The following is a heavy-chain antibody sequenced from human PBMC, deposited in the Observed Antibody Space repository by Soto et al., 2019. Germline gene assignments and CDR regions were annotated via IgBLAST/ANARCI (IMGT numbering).Heavy chain of an antibody. J-gene: IGHJ5*02. CDR3: AKDYERFRSSAYNWFDP. Sequence: EVQLVESGGGLVQPGRSLRLSCAASGFTFDDYAMHWVRQAPGKSLEWVSGISWNSGSIGYADSVKGRFTISRDNAKNSLYLQMNSLRAEDTALYYCAKDYERFRSSAYNWFDPWAQGTLVTVSS. V-gene: IGHV3-9*01. CDR2: ISWNSGSI. D-gene: IGHD3-3*01. CDR1: GFTFDDYA.